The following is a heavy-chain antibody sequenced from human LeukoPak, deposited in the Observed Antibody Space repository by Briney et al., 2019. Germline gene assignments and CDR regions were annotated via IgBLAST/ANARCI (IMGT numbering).Heavy chain of an antibody. J-gene: IGHJ4*02. CDR3: AKGVRDSSGWYLDY. V-gene: IGHV3-23*05. D-gene: IGHD6-19*01. Sequence: GGSLRLSCAVSGFTLSSYAMSWVRQAPGKGLEWVSVINTSGSGTFYADSVKGRFTISRDSSKNTLYLQMNSLRAEDTAVYYCAKGVRDSSGWYLDYWGQGTLVTVST. CDR2: INTSGSGT. CDR1: GFTLSSYA.